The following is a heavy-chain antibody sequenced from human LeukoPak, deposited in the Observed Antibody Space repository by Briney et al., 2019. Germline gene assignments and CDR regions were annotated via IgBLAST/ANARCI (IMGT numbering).Heavy chain of an antibody. CDR2: IRYDGSNE. CDR1: GFTFSSYG. V-gene: IGHV3-30*02. J-gene: IGHJ4*02. Sequence: GGSLRLSCAASGFTFSSYGMHWVRQAPGKGLEWVAFIRYDGSNEYYADSVKGRFTISRDNSKNSLYLQMNSLRAEDTAVYYCARGEAAGTPSDYWGQGTLVTVSS. D-gene: IGHD6-13*01. CDR3: ARGEAAGTPSDY.